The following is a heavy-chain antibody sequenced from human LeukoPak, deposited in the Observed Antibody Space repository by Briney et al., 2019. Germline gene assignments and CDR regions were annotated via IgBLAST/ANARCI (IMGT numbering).Heavy chain of an antibody. Sequence: SQTLSLTCTVSGGSISSGGYYWSWIRQPPGKGLELIGYIYHSGSTYYNSSLKSRVTISVDRSKNQFSLKLSSVTAADTAVYYCARHSSGWYYFDYWGQGTLVTVSS. CDR1: GGSISSGGYY. D-gene: IGHD6-19*01. J-gene: IGHJ4*02. V-gene: IGHV4-30-2*01. CDR3: ARHSSGWYYFDY. CDR2: IYHSGST.